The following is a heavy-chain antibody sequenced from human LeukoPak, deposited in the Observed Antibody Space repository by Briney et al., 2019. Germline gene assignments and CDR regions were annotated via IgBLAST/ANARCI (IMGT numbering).Heavy chain of an antibody. CDR2: ITKSSDWT. J-gene: IGHJ4*02. CDR3: VRDSAPHLVILDY. Sequence: PGGSLRLSCGASGFSFSDYSMNWVRQAPGKGLEWVSSITKSSDWTSYAASVRGRFTISRDNAKNSLYLQMTRLTAEDTAVYFCVRDSAPHLVILDYWGQGTLVTVSS. D-gene: IGHD3-16*01. CDR1: GFSFSDYS. V-gene: IGHV3-21*06.